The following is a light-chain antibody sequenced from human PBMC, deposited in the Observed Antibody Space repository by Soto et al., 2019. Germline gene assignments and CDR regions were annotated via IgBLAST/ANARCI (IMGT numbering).Light chain of an antibody. CDR2: EGS. J-gene: IGLJ2*01. V-gene: IGLV2-23*01. CDR1: SSDVGSYNL. CDR3: CSYAGSSPYVV. Sequence: QSVLTQPASVSGSPGQSITISCTGTSSDVGSYNLVSWYQQHPGKAPKLMIYEGSKRPSGVSNRFSGSKSGNTASLTISGLQAEDEADYYSCSYAGSSPYVVFGGGTKLTVL.